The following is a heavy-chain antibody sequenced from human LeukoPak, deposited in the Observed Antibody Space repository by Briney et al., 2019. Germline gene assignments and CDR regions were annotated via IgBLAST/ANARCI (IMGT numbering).Heavy chain of an antibody. Sequence: GGSLRLSCAASGFTFSSYGMHWVRQAPGKGLEWVAFIRYDGSHKYYADSVKGRFTISRDNSKNTLYLQMNSLRAEDTAVYYCAKDGYYSSGSYYYYYMDVWGKGTTVTISS. CDR1: GFTFSSYG. CDR2: IRYDGSHK. D-gene: IGHD3-10*01. V-gene: IGHV3-30*02. J-gene: IGHJ6*03. CDR3: AKDGYYSSGSYYYYYMDV.